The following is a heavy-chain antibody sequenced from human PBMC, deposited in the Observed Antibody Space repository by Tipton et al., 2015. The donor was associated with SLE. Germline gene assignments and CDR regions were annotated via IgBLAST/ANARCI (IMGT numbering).Heavy chain of an antibody. V-gene: IGHV1-18*01. Sequence: QLVQSGPEVKKPGASVKVSCKASGYTFTSYGISWVRQAPGQGLEWMGWISAYNGNTNYAQKLQGRVTMTEDTSTDTAYMELSSLRSEDAAVDYCATEPGQQLVGDNWFDPWGQGTLVTVSS. CDR1: GYTFTSYG. CDR2: ISAYNGNT. J-gene: IGHJ5*02. CDR3: ATEPGQQLVGDNWFDP. D-gene: IGHD6-13*01.